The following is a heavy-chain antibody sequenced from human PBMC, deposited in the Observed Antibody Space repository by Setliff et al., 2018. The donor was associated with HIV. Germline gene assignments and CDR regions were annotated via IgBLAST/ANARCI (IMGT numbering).Heavy chain of an antibody. D-gene: IGHD3-10*01. Sequence: GASVKVSCKASGGTFSSYAISWVRQAPGQGLEWMGGIIPIFGTANYAQKFQGRVTITTDESTSTAYMELSSLRSEDTAVHYCALLWFRELLPYNFDYWGQGTLVTSPQ. CDR2: IIPIFGTA. CDR3: ALLWFRELLPYNFDY. CDR1: GGTFSSYA. J-gene: IGHJ4*02. V-gene: IGHV1-69*05.